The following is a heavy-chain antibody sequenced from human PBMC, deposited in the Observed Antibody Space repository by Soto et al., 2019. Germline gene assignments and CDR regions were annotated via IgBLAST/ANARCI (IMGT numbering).Heavy chain of an antibody. D-gene: IGHD3-10*01. J-gene: IGHJ6*02. CDR2: MNPNSGNT. CDR1: GYTFTRYD. CDR3: AGLYGFGVYYGMDV. Sequence: QVQLVQSGAEVKKPGASVKVSCKASGYTFTRYDINWVRQATGQGLEWMGWMNPNSGNTGYAQKLKGRVTRTRNTSISTAYMELGSLRSEDTAVYYCAGLYGFGVYYGMDVWGQGTTVTVSS. V-gene: IGHV1-8*01.